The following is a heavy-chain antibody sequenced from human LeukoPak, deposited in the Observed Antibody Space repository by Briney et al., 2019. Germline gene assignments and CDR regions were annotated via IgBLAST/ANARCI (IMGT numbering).Heavy chain of an antibody. D-gene: IGHD3-10*01. V-gene: IGHV4-4*02. J-gene: IGHJ5*02. Sequence: SETLSLTCAVSGDSISSSNWWSWVRQPPGKGLEWIGEIYHSGSTNYNPSLKSRVTISVDKSKNQFSLKLSSVTAADTAVYYCARGRYYGSGSLGNWFDPWGQGTLVTVSS. CDR2: IYHSGST. CDR3: ARGRYYGSGSLGNWFDP. CDR1: GDSISSSNW.